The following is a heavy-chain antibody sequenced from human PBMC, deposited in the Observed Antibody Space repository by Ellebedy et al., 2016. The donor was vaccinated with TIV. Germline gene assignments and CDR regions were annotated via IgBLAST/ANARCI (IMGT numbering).Heavy chain of an antibody. CDR3: ASLDVAVANWFDP. CDR1: GASISRYY. Sequence: MPSETLSLTCTASGASISRYYWSWIRQPAGKGLEWVGRIYNSGATNYNPSLKSRLTMSLDTSKNLFSLRLSSVTAADTAVYYCASLDVAVANWFDPWGHGTLVTVSS. D-gene: IGHD3-10*02. V-gene: IGHV4-4*07. CDR2: IYNSGAT. J-gene: IGHJ5*02.